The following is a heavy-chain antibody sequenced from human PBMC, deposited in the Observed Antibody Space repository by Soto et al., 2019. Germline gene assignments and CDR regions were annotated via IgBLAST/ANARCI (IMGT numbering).Heavy chain of an antibody. Sequence: ESGGGLVKPGGSLRLSCAASGFTFSNAWMSWVRQAPGKGLEWVGRIKSKTDGGTTDYAAPVKGRFTISRDDSKNTLYLQMNSLKTEDTPFYYCPPALRGHVWGSYRPLGYGGQGTLVTVSS. CDR1: GFTFSNAW. J-gene: IGHJ4*02. D-gene: IGHD3-16*02. CDR3: PPALRGHVWGSYRPLGY. CDR2: IKSKTDGGTT. V-gene: IGHV3-15*01.